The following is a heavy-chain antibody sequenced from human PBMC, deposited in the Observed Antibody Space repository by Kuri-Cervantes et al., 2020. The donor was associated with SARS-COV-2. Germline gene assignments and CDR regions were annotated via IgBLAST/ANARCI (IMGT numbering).Heavy chain of an antibody. CDR1: GGSISSYY. D-gene: IGHD3-22*01. CDR3: ARDLLLYYDSSGYHNWFDP. CDR2: IYTSGST. Sequence: SETLSLTCTVSGGSISSYYRSWIRQPAGKGLEWIGRIYTSGSTNYNPSLKSRVTISVDTSKNQFSLKLSSVTAADTAVYYCARDLLLYYDSSGYHNWFDPWGQGTLVTVSS. V-gene: IGHV4-4*07. J-gene: IGHJ5*02.